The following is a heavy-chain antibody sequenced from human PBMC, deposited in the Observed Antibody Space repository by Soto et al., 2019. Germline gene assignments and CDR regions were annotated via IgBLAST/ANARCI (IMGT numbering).Heavy chain of an antibody. J-gene: IGHJ4*02. D-gene: IGHD2-15*01. V-gene: IGHV3-30*03. Sequence: QVQLVESGGGVVQPGRSLRLSCAVSGFTFSSYGMHWVRQAPGKGLEWVAGVSYDGRDEFYADSVKGRFTISRDNSKNTLFLQMNSLRVEDTAVYYSARDCSGGSCYFDYWGQGTQVPVSS. CDR1: GFTFSSYG. CDR2: VSYDGRDE. CDR3: ARDCSGGSCYFDY.